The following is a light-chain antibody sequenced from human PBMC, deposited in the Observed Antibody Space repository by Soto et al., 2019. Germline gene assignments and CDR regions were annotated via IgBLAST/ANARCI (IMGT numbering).Light chain of an antibody. V-gene: IGKV3-20*01. Sequence: EVVLRQSPDSLSLSPGERATLSCRSSQSVSSRYLAWYQQKSGQAPRLLIYGASSRAPGIPDRFSGSGSGTDFTLTISRLEPEDFAVYYCQQYGSSPPITFGQGTRLEIK. J-gene: IGKJ5*01. CDR3: QQYGSSPPIT. CDR1: QSVSSRY. CDR2: GAS.